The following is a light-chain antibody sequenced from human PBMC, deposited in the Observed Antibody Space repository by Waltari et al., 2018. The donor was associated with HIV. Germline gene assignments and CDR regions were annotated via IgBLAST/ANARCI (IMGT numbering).Light chain of an antibody. CDR2: GAS. Sequence: EIVMTQSPATPSVSPGERVTLSFRASQNVITNLAWYQQKPGQAPSLLIYGASTRASGIPARFTGGGSGSDFTLTINSLQSEDCGLYYCQQYNGWPRTFGQGTKV. J-gene: IGKJ1*01. V-gene: IGKV3-15*01. CDR1: QNVITN. CDR3: QQYNGWPRT.